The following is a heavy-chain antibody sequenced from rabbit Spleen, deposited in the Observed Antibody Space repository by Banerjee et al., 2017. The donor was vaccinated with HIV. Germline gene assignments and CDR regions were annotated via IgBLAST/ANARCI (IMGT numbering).Heavy chain of an antibody. CDR2: IDPVFHIT. CDR3: VREVAAKFSL. CDR1: GFDFSNYG. D-gene: IGHD4-1*01. J-gene: IGHJ4*01. V-gene: IGHV1S7*01. Sequence: QLVESGGGLVQPGGSLKLSCKASGFDFSNYGVSWVRQAPGKGLEWIGYIDPVFHITPHASGVTGQFPISRHNAQNTLYLQLNSLTAADTATYFCVREVAAKFSLWGPGTLVTVS.